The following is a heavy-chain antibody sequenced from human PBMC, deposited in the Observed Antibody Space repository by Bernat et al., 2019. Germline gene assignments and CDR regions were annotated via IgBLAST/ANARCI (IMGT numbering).Heavy chain of an antibody. D-gene: IGHD1-26*01. Sequence: GGAGGGLGKPGGSLGLSCAASGFTFSSYTMNWVRQAPGKGLEWVSSISTSKSYIYYADSVKGRFTISRDNAKNSLYLQMNSLRAEDTAVFYCARGSYSQYYFDYWGQGTLVTVSS. J-gene: IGHJ4*02. V-gene: IGHV3-21*01. CDR2: ISTSKSYI. CDR3: ARGSYSQYYFDY. CDR1: GFTFSSYT.